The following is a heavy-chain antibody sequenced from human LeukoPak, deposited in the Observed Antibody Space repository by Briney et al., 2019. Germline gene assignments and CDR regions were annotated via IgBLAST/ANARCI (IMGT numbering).Heavy chain of an antibody. CDR3: ATGVRYFDPRAFDI. V-gene: IGHV1-24*01. Sequence: ASVKVSCKVSGYTLTELSMHWVRQAPGKGLEWMGGFDPEDGETIYAQKFQGRVTMTEDTSTDTAYMELSSLRSEDTAVYYCATGVRYFDPRAFDIWAKGQWSPSLQ. CDR2: FDPEDGET. CDR1: GYTLTELS. D-gene: IGHD3-9*01. J-gene: IGHJ3*02.